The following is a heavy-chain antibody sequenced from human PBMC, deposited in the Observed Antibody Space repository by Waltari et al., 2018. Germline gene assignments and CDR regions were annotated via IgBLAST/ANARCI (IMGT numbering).Heavy chain of an antibody. CDR2: IYYSGST. D-gene: IGHD6-13*01. CDR3: ARDHDSSSLGD. Sequence: QLQLQASGPGLVKPSETLSLTCTVSGGSISSSSYYWGWIRQPPGKGLEWIGSIYYSGSTYYNPSLKSRVTISVDTSKNQFSLKLSSVTAADTAVYYCARDHDSSSLGDWGQGTLVTVSS. V-gene: IGHV4-39*07. CDR1: GGSISSSSYY. J-gene: IGHJ4*02.